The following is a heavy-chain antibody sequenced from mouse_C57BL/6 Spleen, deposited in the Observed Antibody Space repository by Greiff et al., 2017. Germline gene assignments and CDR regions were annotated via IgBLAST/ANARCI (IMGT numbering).Heavy chain of an antibody. Sequence: QVQLQQPGAELVMPGASVKLSCKASGYTFTSYWMHWVKQRPGQGLEWIGEIDPSDSYTNYNQKFKGKSTLTVDKSSSTAYMQLSSLTSEDSAVYYCARSGSGYGIYAMDYWGQGTSVTVSS. J-gene: IGHJ4*01. V-gene: IGHV1-69*01. CDR3: ARSGSGYGIYAMDY. CDR2: IDPSDSYT. D-gene: IGHD3-2*02. CDR1: GYTFTSYW.